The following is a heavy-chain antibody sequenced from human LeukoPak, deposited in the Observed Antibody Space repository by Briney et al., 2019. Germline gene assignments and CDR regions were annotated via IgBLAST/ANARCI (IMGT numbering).Heavy chain of an antibody. V-gene: IGHV3-30-3*01. CDR3: ARDSAAQAVDY. J-gene: IGHJ4*02. CDR2: ISYDGSNK. D-gene: IGHD2-2*01. Sequence: GGSLRLSCAASGFTFSSYAMHWVRQAPGKGLEWVAVISYDGSNKYYADSVKGRFTISRDNSKNTLYLQMNSLRAEDTAVYYCARDSAAQAVDYWGQGTLVTVSS. CDR1: GFTFSSYA.